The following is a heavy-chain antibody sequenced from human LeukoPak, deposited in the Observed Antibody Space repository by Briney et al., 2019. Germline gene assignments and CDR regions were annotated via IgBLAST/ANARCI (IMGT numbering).Heavy chain of an antibody. J-gene: IGHJ5*02. Sequence: GGSLRLSCAASGFTFSSYWMSWVRQAPGKGLEWVANIKQDGSEKYYVDSVKGRFTISRDNAKNSLYLQMSSLRAEDTAVYYCARDYYDSSGYVWFDPWGQGTLVTVSS. CDR1: GFTFSSYW. CDR3: ARDYYDSSGYVWFDP. V-gene: IGHV3-7*01. D-gene: IGHD3-22*01. CDR2: IKQDGSEK.